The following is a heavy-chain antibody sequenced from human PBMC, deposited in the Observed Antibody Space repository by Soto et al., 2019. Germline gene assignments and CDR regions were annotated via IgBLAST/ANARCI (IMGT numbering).Heavy chain of an antibody. CDR3: AKTEGYCDDSTCYGGFDP. D-gene: IGHD2-2*01. V-gene: IGHV3-30*18. J-gene: IGHJ5*02. CDR2: ISYDGSKK. CDR1: GFIFSTYD. Sequence: GGSLRLSCAASGFIFSTYDMHWVRQAPGKGLEWVAVISYDGSKKYYADSVRGRFTVSRDNSKNTLYLQMNSLTPDDTAVYFCAKTEGYCDDSTCYGGFDPWGQGTQVTVSS.